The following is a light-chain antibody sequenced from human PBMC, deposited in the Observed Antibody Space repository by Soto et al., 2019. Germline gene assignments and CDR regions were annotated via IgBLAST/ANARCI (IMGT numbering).Light chain of an antibody. CDR2: GAS. CDR1: QSVSSSY. Sequence: EIGLTQSPCTLSLSPGERATLSCRASQSVSSSYLAWYQQKPGQAPRLLIYGASSRATDIPDRFSGSGSGTDFTLTISRLEPEDFAVYFCQQYGGSPPTFGQGTKVDIK. CDR3: QQYGGSPPT. J-gene: IGKJ1*01. V-gene: IGKV3-20*01.